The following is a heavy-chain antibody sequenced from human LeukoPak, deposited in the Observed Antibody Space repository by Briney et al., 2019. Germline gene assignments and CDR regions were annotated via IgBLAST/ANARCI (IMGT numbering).Heavy chain of an antibody. CDR1: GGSISSYY. D-gene: IGHD3-10*01. CDR2: IYTSGST. CDR3: ARDVVGSGSYQWNYFDY. J-gene: IGHJ4*02. Sequence: PSETLSLTCTVSGGSISSYYWSWIRQPAGKGLEWIGRIYTSGSTNYNPSLKSRVTMSVDTSKNQFSLKLSSVTAADTAVYYCARDVVGSGSYQWNYFDYWGQGTLVTVSS. V-gene: IGHV4-4*07.